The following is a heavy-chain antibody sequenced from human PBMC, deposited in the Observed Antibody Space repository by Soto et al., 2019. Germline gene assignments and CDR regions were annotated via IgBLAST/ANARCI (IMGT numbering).Heavy chain of an antibody. Sequence: PGESLKISGKGSGYSFSRYWIAWVRQTPGKGLEWMGLIYPGDSDTRYSPSFQGQVTISADKSITTAYLQWSSLKASDTAIYYCARDTFSGDSSGPHYWGQGTLVTVPQ. J-gene: IGHJ4*02. V-gene: IGHV5-51*01. CDR3: ARDTFSGDSSGPHY. CDR1: GYSFSRYW. D-gene: IGHD3-22*01. CDR2: IYPGDSDT.